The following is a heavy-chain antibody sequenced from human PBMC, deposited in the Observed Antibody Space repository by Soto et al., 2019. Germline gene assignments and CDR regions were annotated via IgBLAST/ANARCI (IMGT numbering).Heavy chain of an antibody. CDR3: AKVDVSRASSFDY. V-gene: IGHV3-23*01. CDR2: INPRGDST. CDR1: GFTFSRHG. J-gene: IGHJ4*02. Sequence: PGESLKISCVAYGFTFSRHGLSWVRKAPGKGLEWVSTINPRGDSTIYADSVKGRFTISTDNSNNTVYLQMNSLSVGDTAVYLCAKVDVSRASSFDYWGQGALVPVSS. D-gene: IGHD1-26*01.